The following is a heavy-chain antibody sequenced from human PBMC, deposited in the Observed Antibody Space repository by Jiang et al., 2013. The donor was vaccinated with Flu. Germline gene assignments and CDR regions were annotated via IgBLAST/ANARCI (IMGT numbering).Heavy chain of an antibody. D-gene: IGHD3-22*01. CDR1: GGTFSSYA. CDR3: ACYYDSSGYFLDDAFDI. CDR2: IIPIFGTA. J-gene: IGHJ3*02. Sequence: GAEVKKPGSSVKVSCKASGGTFSSYAISWVRQAPGQGLEWMGGIIPIFGTANYAQKFQGRVTITADESTSTAYMELSNLRSEDTAVYYCACYYDSSGYFLDDAFDIWGQGTMVTVSS. V-gene: IGHV1-69*01.